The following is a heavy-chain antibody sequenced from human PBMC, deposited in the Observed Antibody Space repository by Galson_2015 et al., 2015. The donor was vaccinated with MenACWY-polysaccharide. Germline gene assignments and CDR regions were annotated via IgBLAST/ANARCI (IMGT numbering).Heavy chain of an antibody. CDR2: IDWVDDK. V-gene: IGHV2-70*11. D-gene: IGHD4-17*01. J-gene: IGHJ6*02. CDR3: ARMGAIQGHYGAYFYSGMDV. Sequence: PALEKPTPTLTLPCTFSGLSVAMREMCVSWIRQPPGKALEWLGSIDWVDDKNYNEHLKTRTNSSKDTYKKQVALRNTKIEPVDTATYYCARMGAIQGHYGAYFYSGMDVWGQVTTVTVSS. CDR1: GLSVAMREMC.